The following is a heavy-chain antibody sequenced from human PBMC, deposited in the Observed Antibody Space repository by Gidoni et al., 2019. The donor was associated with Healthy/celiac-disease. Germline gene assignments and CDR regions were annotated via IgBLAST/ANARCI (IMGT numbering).Heavy chain of an antibody. CDR1: GGSIRSGGYY. J-gene: IGHJ4*02. CDR2: IYYSGST. V-gene: IGHV4-31*03. D-gene: IGHD3-3*01. Sequence: QVQLQESGPGLVKPSQTLSLTCTVSGGSIRSGGYYWSWIRQHPGKGLEWIGYIYYSGSTYYNPSLKSRVTISVDTSKNQFSLKLSSVTAADTAVYYCARVRFLEWLYPYYFDYWGQGTLVTVSS. CDR3: ARVRFLEWLYPYYFDY.